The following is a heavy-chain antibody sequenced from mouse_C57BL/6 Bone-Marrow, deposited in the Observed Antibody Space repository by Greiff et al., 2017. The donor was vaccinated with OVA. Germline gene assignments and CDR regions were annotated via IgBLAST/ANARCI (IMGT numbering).Heavy chain of an antibody. V-gene: IGHV1-64*01. Sequence: VQLQQSGAELVKPGASVKLSCKASGYTFTSYWMHWVKQRPGQGLEWIGMIHPNSGSTNYNEKFKSKATLTVDKSSSTAYMQLSSLTSEDSAVYYCARGRLRITTRYFDVWGTGTTVTVAS. J-gene: IGHJ1*03. D-gene: IGHD2-4*01. CDR1: GYTFTSYW. CDR2: IHPNSGST. CDR3: ARGRLRITTRYFDV.